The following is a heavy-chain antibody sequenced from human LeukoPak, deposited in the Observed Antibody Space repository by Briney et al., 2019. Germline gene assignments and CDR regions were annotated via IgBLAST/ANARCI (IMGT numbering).Heavy chain of an antibody. CDR2: ISAYNGNT. D-gene: IGHD2-21*02. CDR1: GYTFTSYA. CDR3: ASFSPTTVTFDY. J-gene: IGHJ4*02. Sequence: ASVKVSCKASGYTFTSYAITWVRQAPGQGLEWMGWISAYNGNTNYAPNLQGRVTMTTDTSTSTAYMELKSLRSDDTAAYYCASFSPTTVTFDYWGQGTLVTVSS. V-gene: IGHV1-18*01.